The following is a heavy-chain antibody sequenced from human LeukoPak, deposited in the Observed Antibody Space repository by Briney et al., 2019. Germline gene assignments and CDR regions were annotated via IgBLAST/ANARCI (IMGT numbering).Heavy chain of an antibody. V-gene: IGHV3-23*01. Sequence: GGSLRLSCTASGFAFSNYGINWVRRAPSKGLEWVSGITGSGTTTYYADSLKGRVTISRDNSKNKVYVQMNTLKVDDTAVYYCAKGKTVAGVLEYWGQGVLVTVSS. CDR3: AKGKTVAGVLEY. CDR1: GFAFSNYG. D-gene: IGHD6-19*01. CDR2: ITGSGTTT. J-gene: IGHJ4*02.